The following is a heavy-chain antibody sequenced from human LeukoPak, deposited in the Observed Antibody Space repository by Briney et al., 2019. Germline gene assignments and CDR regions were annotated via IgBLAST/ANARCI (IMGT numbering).Heavy chain of an antibody. Sequence: GGSLRLSCAASGFTFSSYGVHWVRQAPGKGLEWVAFIRYDGSNKYYADSVKGRFTISRDNSKNTLYLQMNSLRAEDTAVYYCAKDSGERWLQYGYFDYWGQGTLVTVSS. CDR1: GFTFSSYG. V-gene: IGHV3-30*02. D-gene: IGHD5-24*01. J-gene: IGHJ4*02. CDR3: AKDSGERWLQYGYFDY. CDR2: IRYDGSNK.